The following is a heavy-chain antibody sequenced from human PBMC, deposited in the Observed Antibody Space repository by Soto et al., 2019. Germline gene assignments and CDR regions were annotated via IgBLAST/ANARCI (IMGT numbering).Heavy chain of an antibody. Sequence: PSETLSLTCTVSGGSISSYYWSWIRQPPGKGLEWIGYIYYSGSTNYNPSLKSRVTISVDTSKNQFSLKLSSVTAADTAVYYCARVIGVLQQLVWNNWFDSWGQGTLVTVSS. CDR2: IYYSGST. D-gene: IGHD6-13*01. CDR3: ARVIGVLQQLVWNNWFDS. V-gene: IGHV4-59*01. CDR1: GGSISSYY. J-gene: IGHJ5*01.